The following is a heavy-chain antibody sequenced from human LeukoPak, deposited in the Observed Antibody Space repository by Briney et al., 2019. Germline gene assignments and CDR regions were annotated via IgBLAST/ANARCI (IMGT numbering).Heavy chain of an antibody. D-gene: IGHD3-16*02. Sequence: PSETLSLTCTVSGGSISSYYWGWIRQPPGKGLEWIGSIYHSGSTYYNPSLKSRVTISVDTSKNQFSLKLSSVTAADTAVYYCARDAGAYGITFGGVIASHYFDYWGQGTLVTVSS. J-gene: IGHJ4*02. CDR3: ARDAGAYGITFGGVIASHYFDY. V-gene: IGHV4-38-2*02. CDR2: IYHSGST. CDR1: GGSISSYY.